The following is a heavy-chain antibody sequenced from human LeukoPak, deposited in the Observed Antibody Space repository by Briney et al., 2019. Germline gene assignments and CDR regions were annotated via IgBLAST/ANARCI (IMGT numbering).Heavy chain of an antibody. D-gene: IGHD1-26*01. J-gene: IGHJ4*02. Sequence: ASVKVSCKASGYTFTGYYIHWLRQAPGQGLEWMGWINPNSGGTNYAQKFQGRVTMTRDTSISTAYMELSRLRSDDTAVYYCARAVGIGNSGPDYWGQGTLVTVSS. CDR1: GYTFTGYY. V-gene: IGHV1-2*02. CDR3: ARAVGIGNSGPDY. CDR2: INPNSGGT.